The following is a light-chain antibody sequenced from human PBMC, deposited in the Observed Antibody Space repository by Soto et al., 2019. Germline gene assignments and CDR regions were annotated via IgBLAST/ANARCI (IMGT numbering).Light chain of an antibody. CDR3: CSYAGSSTVV. J-gene: IGLJ2*01. V-gene: IGLV2-23*01. CDR1: NSNIGAGYD. CDR2: EGS. Sequence: QSVLTQPPSVSGAPGQRVTISCTGSNSNIGAGYDVHWYQQHPGKAPKLMIYEGSKRPSGVSNRFSGSKSGNTASLTISGLQAEDEADYYCCSYAGSSTVVFGGGTKVTVL.